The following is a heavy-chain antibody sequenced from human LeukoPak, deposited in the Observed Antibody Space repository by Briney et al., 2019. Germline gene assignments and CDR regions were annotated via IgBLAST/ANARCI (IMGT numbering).Heavy chain of an antibody. V-gene: IGHV3-23*01. D-gene: IGHD6-13*01. J-gene: IGHJ4*02. CDR1: GFPFSSYA. CDR2: ISGSGGST. CDR3: ANGKYSSSWIY. Sequence: GGSLSLSCAASGFPFSSYAMSWVRQAPGKGLEWVSAISGSGGSTYYADSVKGRFTISRDNSKNTLYLQMNSLRAEDTAVYYCANGKYSSSWIYWGQGTLVTVSS.